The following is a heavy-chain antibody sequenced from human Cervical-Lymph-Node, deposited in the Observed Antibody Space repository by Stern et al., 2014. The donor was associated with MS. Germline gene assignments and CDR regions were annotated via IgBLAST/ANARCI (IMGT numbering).Heavy chain of an antibody. J-gene: IGHJ6*02. Sequence: QVQLVQSGAEVKKPGSSVKVSCKASGGTFSSYAISWVRQAPGQGLEWMGGIIPIFGTANYAQKFQGRVTITADESTSTAYMELSSLRSEDTVVYYCARTLYGGYPHNYYYYGMDVWGQGTTVTVSS. CDR3: ARTLYGGYPHNYYYYGMDV. CDR2: IIPIFGTA. CDR1: GGTFSSYA. D-gene: IGHD5-12*01. V-gene: IGHV1-69*01.